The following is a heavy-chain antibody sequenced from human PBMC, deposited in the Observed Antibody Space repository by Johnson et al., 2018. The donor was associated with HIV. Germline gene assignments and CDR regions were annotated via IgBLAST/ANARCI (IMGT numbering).Heavy chain of an antibody. CDR3: VRGLDI. J-gene: IGHJ3*02. V-gene: IGHV3-30*04. Sequence: QMQLVESGGGVVQPGRSLRLSCAASGFTFSSYAMHWVRQAPGKGLEWVAVISYDGSNKYYADSVKGRFTISRDDAKNTLYLQMNRLRAEDTAVYYCVRGLDIWGQGTEVTVSS. CDR1: GFTFSSYA. CDR2: ISYDGSNK.